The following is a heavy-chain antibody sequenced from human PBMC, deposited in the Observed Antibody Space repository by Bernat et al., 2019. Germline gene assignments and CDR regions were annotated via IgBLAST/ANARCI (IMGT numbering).Heavy chain of an antibody. V-gene: IGHV3-21*01. D-gene: IGHD3-10*01. CDR1: GFTFISYS. CDR2: ISSSSSYI. J-gene: IGHJ5*02. CDR3: ARDLYTMVQGVISP. Sequence: EVQLVESGGGLFKPGGSLRLSFAASGFTFISYSMNWFRQAPGRGLEWVSSISSSSSYIYYADSVKGRFTISRDNAKNSLYLQMNSLRAEDTAVYYCARDLYTMVQGVISPWGQGTLVTVSS.